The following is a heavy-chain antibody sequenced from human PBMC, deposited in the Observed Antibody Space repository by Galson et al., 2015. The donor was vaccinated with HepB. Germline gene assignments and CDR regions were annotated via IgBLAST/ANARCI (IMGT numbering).Heavy chain of an antibody. V-gene: IGHV3-30*04. D-gene: IGHD2-21*02. CDR2: ISYDGSNM. J-gene: IGHJ4*02. CDR3: ARRKGMVTFDY. CDR1: GFNFNTHA. Sequence: SLRLSCAASGFNFNTHAMHWVRQAPGKGLEWVAIISYDGSNMYYAASVKGRFTISRDNSKNTVFLQMNSLRTDDTAVYYCARRKGMVTFDYWGQGTLVTVSS.